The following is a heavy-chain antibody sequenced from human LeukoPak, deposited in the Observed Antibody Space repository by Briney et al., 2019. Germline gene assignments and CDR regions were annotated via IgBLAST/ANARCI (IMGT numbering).Heavy chain of an antibody. CDR3: ARDITPVYGDSDY. CDR1: GFSFDTYW. V-gene: IGHV3-7*01. CDR2: IKQDGSEK. Sequence: GGSLRLSCAVSGFSFDTYWMTWVRQAPGKGLEWVANIKQDGSEKYYVDSVKGRFTISRDNAKNSLYLQMNSLRAEDTAVYYCARDITPVYGDSDYWGQGTLVTVSS. D-gene: IGHD4-17*01. J-gene: IGHJ4*02.